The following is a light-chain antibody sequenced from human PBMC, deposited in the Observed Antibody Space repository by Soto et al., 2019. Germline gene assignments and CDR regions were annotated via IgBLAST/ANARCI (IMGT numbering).Light chain of an antibody. V-gene: IGLV1-40*01. CDR1: NSNIGAGFD. Sequence: QSVLTQPPSVSGVPGQRVTISCTGSNSNIGAGFDVHWYQHLSGTAPRLLIYGSTNRPSGVPDRFSGSKSGTSASLDITGLQAEDEADYYCQSYDNSLSGYVFGTGTKVTVL. CDR3: QSYDNSLSGYV. CDR2: GST. J-gene: IGLJ1*01.